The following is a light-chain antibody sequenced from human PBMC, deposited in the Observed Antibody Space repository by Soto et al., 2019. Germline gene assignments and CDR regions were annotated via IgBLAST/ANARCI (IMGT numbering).Light chain of an antibody. CDR3: HQYDSLPPFT. Sequence: GDRVTITCQASQDITICLNWYQQKPGKAPKLLIYDATNLETGVPSRFSGSGSGTDFTFTISNLQPEDVATYYCHQYDSLPPFTFGPGTTVDIK. J-gene: IGKJ3*01. CDR1: QDITIC. V-gene: IGKV1-33*01. CDR2: DAT.